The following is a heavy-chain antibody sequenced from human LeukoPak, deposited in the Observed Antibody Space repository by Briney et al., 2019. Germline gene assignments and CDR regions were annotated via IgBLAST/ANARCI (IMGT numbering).Heavy chain of an antibody. V-gene: IGHV3-21*05. CDR3: ARDGYSSIPGFHFEY. Sequence: GSLRLSCAASGFTFSSYSMNWVRQAPGKGLEWVSYISSSSSYIYYADSVKGRFTISRDNAKNSLYLQMNSLRAEDTAVYYCARDGYSSIPGFHFEYWGQGTPVTVSS. CDR2: ISSSSSYI. CDR1: GFTFSSYS. J-gene: IGHJ4*02. D-gene: IGHD6-13*01.